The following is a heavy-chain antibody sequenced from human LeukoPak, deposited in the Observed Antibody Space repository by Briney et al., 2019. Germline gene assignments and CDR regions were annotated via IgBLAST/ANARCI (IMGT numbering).Heavy chain of an antibody. CDR3: ARDGDYGDYAPAPADAFDI. CDR1: GGSISSSNW. D-gene: IGHD4-17*01. Sequence: SGTLSLTCAVSGGSISSSNWWSWVRQPPGKGLEWIGEIYHSGSTNYNPSLKSRVTISVDKSENQFSLKLSSVTAADTAVYYCARDGDYGDYAPAPADAFDIWGQGTMVTVSS. J-gene: IGHJ3*02. CDR2: IYHSGST. V-gene: IGHV4-4*02.